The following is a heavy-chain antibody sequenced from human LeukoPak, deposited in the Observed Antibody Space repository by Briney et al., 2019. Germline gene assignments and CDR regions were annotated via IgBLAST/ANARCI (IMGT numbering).Heavy chain of an antibody. CDR3: AKDIGLGFGELFLRFDY. J-gene: IGHJ4*02. V-gene: IGHV3-23*01. CDR2: ISGSGGST. D-gene: IGHD3-10*01. CDR1: GFTFSSYA. Sequence: QPGGSLRLSCAASGFTFSSYAMSWVRQAPGKGLEWVSAISGSGGSTYYADSVKGRFTISRDNSKNTLYLQMNSLRAEDTAVYYCAKDIGLGFGELFLRFDYWDQGTLVTVSS.